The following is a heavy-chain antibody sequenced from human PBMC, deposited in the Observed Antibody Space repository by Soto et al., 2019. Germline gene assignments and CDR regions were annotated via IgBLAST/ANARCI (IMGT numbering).Heavy chain of an antibody. CDR1: GFTFDDYG. Sequence: GGSLRLSCAASGFTFDDYGMSWVRQAPGKGLEWVSGINWNGGSTGYADSVKGRFTISRDNAKNSLYLQMNSLRAEDTALYYCARLYSSGWYGPGRYWGQGTQVTVSS. D-gene: IGHD6-19*01. CDR3: ARLYSSGWYGPGRY. V-gene: IGHV3-20*04. CDR2: INWNGGST. J-gene: IGHJ4*02.